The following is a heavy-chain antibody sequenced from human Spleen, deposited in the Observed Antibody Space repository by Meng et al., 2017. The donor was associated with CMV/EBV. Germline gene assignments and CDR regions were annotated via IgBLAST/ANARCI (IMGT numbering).Heavy chain of an antibody. CDR2: ISYSGFT. CDR1: GGSISSYS. D-gene: IGHD4-23*01. J-gene: IGHJ6*02. Sequence: GSLRLSCGVSGGSISSYSWTWIRQPPGKALEWVGSISYSGFTNYNPSLKSRVTISVDTSKNQFSLKLSSVTAADTAVYYCARDQAYGGPLYYYYYGMDVWGQGTTVTVSS. CDR3: ARDQAYGGPLYYYYYGMDV. V-gene: IGHV4-59*13.